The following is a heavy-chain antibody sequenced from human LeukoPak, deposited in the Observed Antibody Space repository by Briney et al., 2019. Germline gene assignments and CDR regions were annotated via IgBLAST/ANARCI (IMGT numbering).Heavy chain of an antibody. J-gene: IGHJ6*03. CDR1: GGSFRHYS. CDR2: INHTGGT. D-gene: IGHD5-18*01. Sequence: SDTLSLTCAVYGGSFRHYSWSWIRQPPGKGLEWIGDINHTGGTNHHPSLMSQAIMSVDTSKYQSALKVSSVTAVDTSVYYCARVGYSFSINDWSRTGRGAYPTKYYYYMDVWGKGTTVTVSS. CDR3: ARVGYSFSINDWSRTGRGAYPTKYYYYMDV. V-gene: IGHV4-34*04.